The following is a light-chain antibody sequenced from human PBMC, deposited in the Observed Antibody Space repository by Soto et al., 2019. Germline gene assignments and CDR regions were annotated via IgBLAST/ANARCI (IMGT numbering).Light chain of an antibody. Sequence: QSVLTQPPSASGTPGQRVTISCSGSSSNIGSRSAYWYQQLPGTAPKLLIYRSNQRPSGVPDRFSGSKSGTSASLAISGLRSEDEADYYCAAWDDSLSGRVFGGGTKLTVL. CDR3: AAWDDSLSGRV. CDR2: RSN. J-gene: IGLJ3*02. CDR1: SSNIGSRS. V-gene: IGLV1-47*01.